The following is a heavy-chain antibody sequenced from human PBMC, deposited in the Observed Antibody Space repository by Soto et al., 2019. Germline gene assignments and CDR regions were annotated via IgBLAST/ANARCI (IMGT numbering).Heavy chain of an antibody. D-gene: IGHD3-3*01. J-gene: IGHJ4*02. CDR1: GGTFSTFT. Sequence: QVQLLQSGAEMKKPGSSVKVSCKASGGTFSTFTVGWVRQAPGQGLEWMGAIIAVFRSPNYARKFQGRVTIAADDSTSTAYLEVSSLTSEDTAVYFCAAKSGYPYYFDHWGQGTLVTVSS. V-gene: IGHV1-69*01. CDR2: IIAVFRSP. CDR3: AAKSGYPYYFDH.